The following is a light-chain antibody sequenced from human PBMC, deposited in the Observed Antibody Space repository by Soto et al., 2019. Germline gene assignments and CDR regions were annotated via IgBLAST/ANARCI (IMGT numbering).Light chain of an antibody. CDR2: KAS. CDR1: QSISSW. J-gene: IGKJ1*01. Sequence: IQMTQSPSTLSASVGDIVTSTCRASQSISSWLSWYQQKPGTAPKLLIYKASTLQSGVPSRFSVRGTGTEFTLTIRSLNSDDSAEYYFQQYNDNRTFGQGTKV. CDR3: QQYNDNRT. V-gene: IGKV1-5*03.